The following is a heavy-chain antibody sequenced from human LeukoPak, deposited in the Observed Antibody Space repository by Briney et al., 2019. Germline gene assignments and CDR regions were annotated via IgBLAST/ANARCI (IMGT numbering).Heavy chain of an antibody. J-gene: IGHJ4*02. CDR2: IITIFGTT. Sequence: SVKLSFTTSGGTLTIYAISWVRQAPAQGLEWMGGIITIFGTTNYARNFQGRVTITADESTSIAYMGLSSLRSEDTAVYYCARGVRNSGSYYIDYWGQGTQVTVSS. CDR3: ARGVRNSGSYYIDY. D-gene: IGHD1-26*01. CDR1: GGTLTIYA. V-gene: IGHV1-69*13.